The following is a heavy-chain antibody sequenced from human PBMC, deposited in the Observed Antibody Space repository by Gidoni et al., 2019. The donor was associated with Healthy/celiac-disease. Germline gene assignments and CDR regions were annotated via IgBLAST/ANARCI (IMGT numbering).Heavy chain of an antibody. CDR3: ARVYGGFGEGYGMDV. CDR2: ISSSSSYI. V-gene: IGHV3-21*01. J-gene: IGHJ6*02. Sequence: EVQLVESGGGLVKPGGSLRLSCAASGFTFSSYSMNWVRQAPGKGLEWFSSISSSSSYIYYADSVKGRFTISRDNAKNSLYLQMNSLRAEDTAVYYCARVYGGFGEGYGMDVWGQGTTVTVSS. D-gene: IGHD3-10*01. CDR1: GFTFSSYS.